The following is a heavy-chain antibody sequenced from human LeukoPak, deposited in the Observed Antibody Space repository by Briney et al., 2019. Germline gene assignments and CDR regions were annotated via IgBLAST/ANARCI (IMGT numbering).Heavy chain of an antibody. J-gene: IGHJ4*02. Sequence: GGSLRLSCAASGFTFSSYEMNWVRQAPGKGLEWVSYISSSGNTIYYADSVKGRFTISRDKANNSLYLQMSSLRAEDTVVYYCERDLNRGPAAIYDSWGQGTLVTVSS. CDR1: GFTFSSYE. CDR2: ISSSGNTI. CDR3: ERDLNRGPAAIYDS. D-gene: IGHD2-2*02. V-gene: IGHV3-48*03.